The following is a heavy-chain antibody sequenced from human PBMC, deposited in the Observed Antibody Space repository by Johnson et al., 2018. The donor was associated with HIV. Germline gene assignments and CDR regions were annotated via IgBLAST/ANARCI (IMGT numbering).Heavy chain of an antibody. Sequence: VQLVESGGGLVQPGGSLRLSCAVSGFTVKSNYINWVRQAPGKGLECVSGIYSGGNTFYADSVQGRFNISRDNSKNTLDLHMNSLRVEDTAVYYCARGYGDYSDFFDVWGQGTMVTVSS. CDR1: GFTVKSNY. CDR2: IYSGGNT. V-gene: IGHV3-66*01. D-gene: IGHD4-17*01. J-gene: IGHJ3*01. CDR3: ARGYGDYSDFFDV.